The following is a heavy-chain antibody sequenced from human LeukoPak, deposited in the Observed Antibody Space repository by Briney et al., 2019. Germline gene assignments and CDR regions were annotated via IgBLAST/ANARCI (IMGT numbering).Heavy chain of an antibody. Sequence: SETLSLTCTVSGGSISPYYWSWIRQPPGKGLEWIGYVYYSGSTNYNSSLRSRVTISVDTSKNQFSLKLSSVTAADTAVYYCARGGGSYSVKWFDSWGQGTLVTVSS. CDR1: GGSISPYY. D-gene: IGHD1-26*01. J-gene: IGHJ5*01. CDR3: ARGGGSYSVKWFDS. CDR2: VYYSGST. V-gene: IGHV4-59*01.